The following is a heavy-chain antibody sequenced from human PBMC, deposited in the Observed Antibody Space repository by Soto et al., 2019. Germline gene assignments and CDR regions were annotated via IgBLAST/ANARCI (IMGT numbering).Heavy chain of an antibody. CDR2: IYYSGST. Sequence: KPSETLSLTCTVSGGSISSYYWSWIRQPPGKGLEWIGYIYYSGSTNYNPSLKSRVTISVDTSKNQFSLKLSSVTAADTAVYYCARGLRRDFDFDYWGQGTLVTVSS. J-gene: IGHJ4*02. CDR3: ARGLRRDFDFDY. V-gene: IGHV4-59*01. CDR1: GGSISSYY.